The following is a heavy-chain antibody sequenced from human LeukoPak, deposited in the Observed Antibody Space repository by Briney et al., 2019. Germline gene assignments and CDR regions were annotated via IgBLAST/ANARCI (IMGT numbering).Heavy chain of an antibody. Sequence: PGGSLRLSCAASGFTFSSYAMHWVRQAPGKGLERVAVISYDGSNKYYADSVKGRFTISRDNSKNTLYLQMNSLRAEDTAVYYCARGGDCGGDCADYYFDYWGQGTLVTVSS. CDR1: GFTFSSYA. D-gene: IGHD2-21*02. V-gene: IGHV3-30-3*01. J-gene: IGHJ4*02. CDR2: ISYDGSNK. CDR3: ARGGDCGGDCADYYFDY.